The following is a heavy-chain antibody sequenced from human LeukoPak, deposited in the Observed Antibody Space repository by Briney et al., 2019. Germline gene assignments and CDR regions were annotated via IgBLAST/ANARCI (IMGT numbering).Heavy chain of an antibody. V-gene: IGHV3-23*01. Sequence: GGSLRLSCAASGFTFSSYAMSWVRQAPGKGVEGVSAISGSGGSTYYADSVKGRFTISRDNSNNSLYLQMHSLRAEDTAVYYCAKYWYGQLVGLFIWDYWGQGTLVTVSS. D-gene: IGHD6-6*01. CDR3: AKYWYGQLVGLFIWDY. CDR2: ISGSGGST. CDR1: GFTFSSYA. J-gene: IGHJ4*02.